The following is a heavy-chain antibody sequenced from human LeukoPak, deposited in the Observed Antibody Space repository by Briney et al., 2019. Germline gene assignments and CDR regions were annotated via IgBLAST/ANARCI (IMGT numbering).Heavy chain of an antibody. D-gene: IGHD3-22*01. CDR1: GYTFTSYY. CDR2: INPSGGST. Sequence: GASVKVSCKASGYTFTSYYTHWVRQAPGQGLEWMGIINPSGGSTSYAQKFQGRVTMTRDMSTSTVYMELSSLRSEDTAVYYCARGRAYYYDSSGYPDYWGQGTLVTVSS. V-gene: IGHV1-46*01. J-gene: IGHJ4*02. CDR3: ARGRAYYYDSSGYPDY.